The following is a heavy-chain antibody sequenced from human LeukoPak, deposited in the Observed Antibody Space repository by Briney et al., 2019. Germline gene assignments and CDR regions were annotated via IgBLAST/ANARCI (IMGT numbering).Heavy chain of an antibody. CDR2: INPNSGGT. D-gene: IGHD3-3*01. CDR1: GYTFTGYY. J-gene: IGHJ6*03. CDR3: ARDRMIFGVAYYYYYMDV. Sequence: SVKVSCKASGYTFTGYYMHWVRQAPGQGLEWMGWINPNSGGTNYAQKFQGRVTMTRGTSISTAYMELSRLRSDDTAVYYCARDRMIFGVAYYYYYMDVWGKGTTVTVSS. V-gene: IGHV1-2*02.